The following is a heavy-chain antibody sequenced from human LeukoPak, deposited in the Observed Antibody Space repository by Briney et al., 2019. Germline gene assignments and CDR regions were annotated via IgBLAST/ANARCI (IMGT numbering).Heavy chain of an antibody. CDR2: INHNGST. Sequence: SETLSLTCAVYGGSFSGYYWSWIRQPPGKGLEWIGEINHNGSTNYNPSLKSRVTISVDTSKNQFSLKLSSVAAADTAVYYCARGNTVRLYYYYYYMDVWGKGTTVTVSS. CDR3: ARGNTVRLYYYYYYMDV. D-gene: IGHD4-11*01. J-gene: IGHJ6*03. V-gene: IGHV4-34*01. CDR1: GGSFSGYY.